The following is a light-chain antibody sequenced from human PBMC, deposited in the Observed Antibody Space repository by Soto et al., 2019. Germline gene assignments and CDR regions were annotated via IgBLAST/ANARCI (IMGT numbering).Light chain of an antibody. CDR1: ESLIGW. J-gene: IGKJ1*01. Sequence: DIQLTQSPSTLSASVGDTVTISCRASESLIGWLAWYQQRPGSAPKLLIYDASSFEGGVPSRFTGDGSGTEFSLTIASLQPDDFGTYYCQQYKSYPWTFGQGTKVDLK. V-gene: IGKV1-5*01. CDR2: DAS. CDR3: QQYKSYPWT.